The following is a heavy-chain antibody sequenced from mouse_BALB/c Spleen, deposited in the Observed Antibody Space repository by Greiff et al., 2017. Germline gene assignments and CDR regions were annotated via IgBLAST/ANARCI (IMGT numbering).Heavy chain of an antibody. CDR3: TRDLDHYYAMDY. Sequence: EVKLMESGGGLVKPGGSLKLSCAASGFTFSSYTMSWVRQTPEKRLEWVATISSGGSYTYYPDSVKGRFTISRDNAKNTLYLQMSSLKSEDTAMYYCTRDLDHYYAMDYWGQGTSVTVSS. CDR2: ISSGGSYT. J-gene: IGHJ4*01. CDR1: GFTFSSYT. V-gene: IGHV5-6-4*01.